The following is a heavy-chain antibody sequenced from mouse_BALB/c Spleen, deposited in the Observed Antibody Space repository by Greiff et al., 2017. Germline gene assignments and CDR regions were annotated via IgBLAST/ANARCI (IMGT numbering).Heavy chain of an antibody. D-gene: IGHD1-2*01. CDR1: GDSITSGY. V-gene: IGHV3-8*02. CDR2: ISYSGST. J-gene: IGHJ1*01. Sequence: EVQLQQSGPSLVKPSQTLSLTCSVTGDSITSGYWNWIRKFPGNKLEYMGYISYSGSTYYNPSLKSRISITRDTSKNQYYLQLNSVTTEDTATYYCARSTTASDWYFDVWGAGTTVTVSS. CDR3: ARSTTASDWYFDV.